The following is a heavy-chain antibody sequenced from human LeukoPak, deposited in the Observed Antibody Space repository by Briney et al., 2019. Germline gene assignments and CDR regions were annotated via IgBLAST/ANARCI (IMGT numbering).Heavy chain of an antibody. CDR2: IWYDGSNK. CDR1: GFTFSSYG. V-gene: IGHV3-33*01. CDR3: AGSGEAAHTYYFDY. J-gene: IGHJ4*02. Sequence: GGSLRLSCAASGFTFSSYGMHWVRQAPGKGLEWVAVIWYDGSNKYYADSVNGRFTISRDNSKNTLYLQMNSLRAEDTAVYYCAGSGEAAHTYYFDYWGQGTLVTVSS. D-gene: IGHD2-15*01.